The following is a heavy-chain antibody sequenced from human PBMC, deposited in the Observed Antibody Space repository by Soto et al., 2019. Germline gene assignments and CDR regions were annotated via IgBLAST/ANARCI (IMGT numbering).Heavy chain of an antibody. CDR2: INAGNGNT. V-gene: IGHV1-3*01. D-gene: IGHD5-18*01. J-gene: IGHJ3*02. Sequence: ASVKVSCKASGYTFTSYAMHWVRQAPGQRFEWMGWINAGNGNTKYSQKFQGRVTITRDTSASTAYMELSSLRSEDTAVYYCARDVYELRGYGFLGAFDIWGQGTMVTVS. CDR1: GYTFTSYA. CDR3: ARDVYELRGYGFLGAFDI.